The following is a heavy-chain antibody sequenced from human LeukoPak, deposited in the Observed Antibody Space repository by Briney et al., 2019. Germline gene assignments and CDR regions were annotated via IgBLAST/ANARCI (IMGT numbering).Heavy chain of an antibody. CDR1: GGSFSGYY. CDR2: INHSGST. Sequence: SETLSLTCAVCGGSFSGYYWSWIRQPPGKGLEWIGEINHSGSTNYNPSLKSRVTISVDTSKNQFSLKLSSVTAADTAVYYCARTTVAKQDFDYWGQGTLVTVSS. J-gene: IGHJ4*02. V-gene: IGHV4-34*01. CDR3: ARTTVAKQDFDY. D-gene: IGHD4-23*01.